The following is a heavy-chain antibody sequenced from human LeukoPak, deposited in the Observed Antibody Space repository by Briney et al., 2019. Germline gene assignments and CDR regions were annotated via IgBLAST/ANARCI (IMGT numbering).Heavy chain of an antibody. J-gene: IGHJ4*02. D-gene: IGHD6-13*01. CDR2: IWYDGSNK. CDR3: ARGNSDSSSWYLDY. V-gene: IGHV3-33*01. Sequence: PGGSLRLSCAASGFTFSSYGMHWVRQAPGKGLEWVAVIWYDGSNKYYADSVKGRFTISRDNSKNTLYLQMNSLRAEDTAVYYCARGNSDSSSWYLDYWGQGTLVTVSS. CDR1: GFTFSSYG.